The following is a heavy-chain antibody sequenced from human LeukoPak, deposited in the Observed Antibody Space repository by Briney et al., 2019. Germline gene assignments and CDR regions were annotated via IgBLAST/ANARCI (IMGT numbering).Heavy chain of an antibody. CDR1: GGSISSSSYY. J-gene: IGHJ4*02. Sequence: SETLSLTCTVSGGSISSSSYYWGWIRHPPGKGLEWIGSIYYSGSTYYNPSLKSRVTISVDTSKNQFSLKLSSVTAADTAVYYCARRGAVATIDYWGQGTLVTVSS. CDR3: ARRGAVATIDY. D-gene: IGHD5-12*01. CDR2: IYYSGST. V-gene: IGHV4-39*01.